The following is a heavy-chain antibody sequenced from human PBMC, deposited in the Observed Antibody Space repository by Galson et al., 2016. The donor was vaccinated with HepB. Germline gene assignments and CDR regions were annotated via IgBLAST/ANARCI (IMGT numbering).Heavy chain of an antibody. D-gene: IGHD6-13*01. CDR3: AHSEVGSSADYYYGLDV. CDR2: IYWDDDK. V-gene: IGHV2-5*02. J-gene: IGHJ6*02. CDR1: GFTISTRGVG. Sequence: PALVKPTQTLTLTCTLSGFTISTRGVGVAWIRQPPGKALDWLALIYWDDDKWHSPSLKSRLSVTKDTSTNQVFLKITNVDPVDTGTYYCAHSEVGSSADYYYGLDVWGQGTTVTVSS.